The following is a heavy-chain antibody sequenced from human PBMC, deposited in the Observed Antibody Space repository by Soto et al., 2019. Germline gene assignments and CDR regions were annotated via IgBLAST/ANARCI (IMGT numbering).Heavy chain of an antibody. J-gene: IGHJ4*02. D-gene: IGHD4-4*01. CDR3: ARGLGRDGYSWNR. Sequence: FLTCAVYGGSFTGYYWSWIRQPPGKGLEWIGEINHSGSTNYNPSLKSRVTISVDTSKNQFSLKLSSVTAADTAVYYCARGLGRDGYSWNRWGQGTLVTVSS. CDR1: GGSFTGYY. CDR2: INHSGST. V-gene: IGHV4-34*01.